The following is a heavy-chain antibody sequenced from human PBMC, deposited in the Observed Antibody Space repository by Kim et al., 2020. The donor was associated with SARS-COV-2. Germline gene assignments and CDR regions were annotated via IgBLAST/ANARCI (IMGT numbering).Heavy chain of an antibody. CDR3: ATAPGIAVAGWFDP. D-gene: IGHD6-19*01. V-gene: IGHV1-24*01. J-gene: IGHJ5*02. Sequence: ASVKFSCKVSGYTLTELSMHWVRQAPGKGLEWMGGFDPEDGETIYAQKFQGRVTMTEDTSTDTAYMELSSLRSEDTAVYYCATAPGIAVAGWFDPWGQGTLVTVSS. CDR1: GYTLTELS. CDR2: FDPEDGET.